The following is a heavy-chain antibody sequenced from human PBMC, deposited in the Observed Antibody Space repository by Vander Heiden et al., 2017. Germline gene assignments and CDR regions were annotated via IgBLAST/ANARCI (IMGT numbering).Heavy chain of an antibody. CDR1: GGSFSGYY. Sequence: QVPLQQWGAGLLQPSETLSLTCSDYGGSFSGYYWTWIRQPPGKGLEWIGEINDSGSTNYNPSLESRVTISVDTSKNQFSLNLSSVTAADTAVYYCVRMWLVKGIDYWGQGALVTVSS. J-gene: IGHJ4*02. CDR3: VRMWLVKGIDY. D-gene: IGHD6-19*01. V-gene: IGHV4-34*01. CDR2: INDSGST.